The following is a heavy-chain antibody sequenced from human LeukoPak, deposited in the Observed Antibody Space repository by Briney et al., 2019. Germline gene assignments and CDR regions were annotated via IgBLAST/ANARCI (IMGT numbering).Heavy chain of an antibody. V-gene: IGHV4-34*01. CDR1: GGSFSGYY. J-gene: IGHJ6*03. Sequence: SETLSLTCAVYGGSFSGYYWSWIRQPPGKGLEWIGEINHSGSTNYNPSLKSRVTISVDTSKNQFSLKLSSVTAADTAVYYCARDPRGYYDSSGYSFHYYYYYMDVWGKGTTVTVSS. CDR3: ARDPRGYYDSSGYSFHYYYYYMDV. CDR2: INHSGST. D-gene: IGHD3-22*01.